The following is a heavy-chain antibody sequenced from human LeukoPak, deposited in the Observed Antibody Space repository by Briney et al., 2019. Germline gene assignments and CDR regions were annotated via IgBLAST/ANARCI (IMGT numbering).Heavy chain of an antibody. J-gene: IGHJ4*02. V-gene: IGHV3-23*01. D-gene: IGHD2-21*01. CDR2: ISGSGGST. Sequence: GGSLRLSCAASGFTFSSYAMSWVRQAPGKGLEWVSAISGSGGSTYYADSVKGRFTISSYNSKNTLHLQMKSLRAADTAVFYCTEGVFIVVACFDYWGQGTLVTVSS. CDR1: GFTFSSYA. CDR3: TEGVFIVVACFDY.